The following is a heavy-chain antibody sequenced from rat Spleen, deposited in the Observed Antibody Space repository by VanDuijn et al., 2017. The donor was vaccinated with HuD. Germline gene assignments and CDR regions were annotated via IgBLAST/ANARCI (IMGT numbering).Heavy chain of an antibody. CDR2: ITNAAGKV. CDR1: GFTFNNYW. Sequence: EVQLVESGGGLVQPGRSLKLSCVASGFTFNNYWMTWIRQAPGKGLEWVASITNAAGKVYYPDSMKGRFTISRDTAKNTLYLQMDSLRSEDTATYYCTTDTFYDGSYYPGGFDYWGQGVMVTVSS. J-gene: IGHJ2*01. CDR3: TTDTFYDGSYYPGGFDY. V-gene: IGHV5-31*01. D-gene: IGHD1-12*02.